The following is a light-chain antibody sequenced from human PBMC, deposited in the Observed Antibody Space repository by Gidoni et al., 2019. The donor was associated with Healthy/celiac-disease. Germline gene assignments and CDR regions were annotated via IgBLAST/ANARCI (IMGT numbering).Light chain of an antibody. Sequence: EIVMTQSPATLSVSPGESATLSCRASQSVSRNLAWYQKKPGQAPRLLIYGASTRATGIPARFSGSGSGTEFTLTISSLQSEDFAVYYCQQYNNWRRAFGQGTKVEIK. CDR2: GAS. V-gene: IGKV3-15*01. CDR1: QSVSRN. CDR3: QQYNNWRRA. J-gene: IGKJ1*01.